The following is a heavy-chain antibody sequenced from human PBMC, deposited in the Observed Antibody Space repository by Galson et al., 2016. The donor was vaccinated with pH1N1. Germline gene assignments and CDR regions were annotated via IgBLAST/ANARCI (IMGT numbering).Heavy chain of an antibody. CDR2: IYYSGIT. CDR1: GASISNSNYY. D-gene: IGHD3-10*01. V-gene: IGHV4-39*01. CDR3: ARLWYGEYIDY. J-gene: IGHJ4*02. Sequence: LSLTCTVSGASISNSNYYWGWIRQPPGKGLEWIANIYYSGITYCDASLKSRVTISVDTSKKQFSLKLNSVIAADTAVYYCARLWYGEYIDYWGQGTRVTVSS.